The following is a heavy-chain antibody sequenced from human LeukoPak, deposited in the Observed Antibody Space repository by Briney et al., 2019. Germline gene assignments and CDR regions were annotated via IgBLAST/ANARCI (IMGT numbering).Heavy chain of an antibody. CDR3: ARGVGSGSRLRAGDY. CDR1: GFTFSSYA. D-gene: IGHD1-26*01. V-gene: IGHV3-30-3*01. J-gene: IGHJ4*02. CDR2: ISYDGSNK. Sequence: QSGGSLRLSCAASGFTFSSYAMHWVRQAPGKGLEWVAIISYDGSNKYYAESVKGRFTISRDNSKNTLYLEMNSLRVEDTAVYYCARGVGSGSRLRAGDYWGQGTLVTVSS.